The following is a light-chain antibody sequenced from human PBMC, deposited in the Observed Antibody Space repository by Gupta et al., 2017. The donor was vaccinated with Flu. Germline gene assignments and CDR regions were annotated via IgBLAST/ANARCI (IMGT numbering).Light chain of an antibody. CDR1: QSIRSNY. CDR3: QQYGSSPPWT. J-gene: IGKJ1*01. V-gene: IGKV3-20*01. CDR2: GAS. Sequence: EILLTQSPGTLPLSPGERATLSCRASQSIRSNYLEWYQQKPGQAPRLLIYGASTRATGIPDRFSGRGSGTDFTLTISRVEPEDFAVYYCQQYGSSPPWTCGQGTKVEIK.